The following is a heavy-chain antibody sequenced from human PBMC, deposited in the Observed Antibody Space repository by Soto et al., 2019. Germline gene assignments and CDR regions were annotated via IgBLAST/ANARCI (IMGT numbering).Heavy chain of an antibody. D-gene: IGHD3-10*01. Sequence: QVQLVQSGAELKEPGASVRVTCEASGYTFTSYYIHWLRQAPGQGLEWMGWINPRFGDTSYAQDFQDRVSMTRDTSISTVYMALSGLTSDDTDIYYCARNMDYYYGPGSGNGHGFWGQGTTVTVFS. CDR1: GYTFTSYY. CDR2: INPRFGDT. V-gene: IGHV1-2*02. CDR3: ARNMDYYYGPGSGNGHGF. J-gene: IGHJ6*02.